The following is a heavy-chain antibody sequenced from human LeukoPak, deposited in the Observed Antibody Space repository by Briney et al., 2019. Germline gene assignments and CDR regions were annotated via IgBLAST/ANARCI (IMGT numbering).Heavy chain of an antibody. D-gene: IGHD3-22*01. V-gene: IGHV3-53*01. J-gene: IGHJ4*02. CDR1: GFSVITNF. CDR2: IYRDGTT. CDR3: ATAARGYFDF. Sequence: PGGSLRLPCAASGFSVITNFMSWVRQAPGKGLESVLIIYRDGTTYYEDSVKGRFTISRDNSKNTLYLHMTILRVEDTAVYYCATAARGYFDFWGRGILVTVSS.